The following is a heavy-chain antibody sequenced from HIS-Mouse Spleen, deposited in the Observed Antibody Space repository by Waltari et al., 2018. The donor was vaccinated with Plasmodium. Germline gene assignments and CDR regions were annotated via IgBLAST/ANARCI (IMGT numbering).Heavy chain of an antibody. CDR1: GFSLSTSGMC. D-gene: IGHD6-6*01. J-gene: IGHJ4*02. CDR3: ARHKKRGQLVRGYFDY. V-gene: IGHV2-70*15. Sequence: QVTLRESGPALVKPTQTLTLTCTFSGFSLSTSGMCVSWIRQPPGKALEWLARIDWDDDKYYSTPLKTRLTNSKDTSKNQVVLTMTNMDPVDTATDYCARHKKRGQLVRGYFDYWGQGTLVTVSS. CDR2: IDWDDDK.